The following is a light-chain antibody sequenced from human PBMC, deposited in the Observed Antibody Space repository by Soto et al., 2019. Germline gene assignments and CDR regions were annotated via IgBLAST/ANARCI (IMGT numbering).Light chain of an antibody. CDR2: GVT. V-gene: IGLV2-14*03. CDR1: SGDVGFYDF. J-gene: IGLJ3*02. Sequence: QSALTQPASMSGSPGQSITISCTGTSGDVGFYDFVSWYQQQPGKVPRLIIYGVTKRPSGVSHRFSGSKSGTTASLTISGLQVEDEADYSCASYTGSSTYVFGGGTKLTVL. CDR3: ASYTGSSTYV.